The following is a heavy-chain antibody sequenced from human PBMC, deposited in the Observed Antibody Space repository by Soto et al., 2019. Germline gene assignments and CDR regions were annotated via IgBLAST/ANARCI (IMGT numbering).Heavy chain of an antibody. V-gene: IGHV1-69*06. CDR3: ARETGYCSGGSCDDWFDP. CDR1: GGTFSSYA. CDR2: IIPIFGTA. D-gene: IGHD2-15*01. Sequence: QVQLVQSGAEVKKPGSSVKVSCKASGGTFSSYAISWVRQAPGQGLEWMGGIIPIFGTANYAQKFQGRVTITADKSTSTAYMELSSLRSEDTAVYYCARETGYCSGGSCDDWFDPWGQGTLFTVSS. J-gene: IGHJ5*02.